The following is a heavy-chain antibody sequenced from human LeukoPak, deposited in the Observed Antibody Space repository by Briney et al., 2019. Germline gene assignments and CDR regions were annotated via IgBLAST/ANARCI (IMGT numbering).Heavy chain of an antibody. V-gene: IGHV3-23*01. CDR1: GFTFSYYY. Sequence: PGGSLRLSCAASGFTFSYYYMSWLRQAPGKGLEWVSAISGSGDNTYYADSVKGRFTISRDNSKNTLYLQMNSLRAEDTAVYYCAKFQVAAGTTTISSVDWFDPWGQGTLVTVSS. D-gene: IGHD6-13*01. J-gene: IGHJ5*02. CDR2: ISGSGDNT. CDR3: AKFQVAAGTTTISSVDWFDP.